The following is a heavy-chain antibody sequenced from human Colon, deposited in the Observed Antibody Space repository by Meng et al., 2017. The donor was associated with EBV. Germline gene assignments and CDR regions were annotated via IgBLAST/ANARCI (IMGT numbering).Heavy chain of an antibody. V-gene: IGHV4-39*01. J-gene: IGHJ4*02. D-gene: IGHD3-10*01. Sequence: QESGPRHLQPSAPLSRTCTVSGGSISSNCYYWDWVRQPPGKGLEWIGAIYPGGSPSYNPSLQSRVTMFVDTSKNQFSLMLTSVTATDTAVYYCARRRGGSGRDCWGQGTLVTVSS. CDR1: GGSISSNCYY. CDR3: ARRRGGSGRDC. CDR2: IYPGGSP.